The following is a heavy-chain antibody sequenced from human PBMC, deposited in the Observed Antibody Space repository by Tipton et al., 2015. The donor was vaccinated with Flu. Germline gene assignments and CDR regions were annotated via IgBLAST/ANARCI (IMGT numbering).Heavy chain of an antibody. D-gene: IGHD7-27*01. V-gene: IGHV4-4*07. J-gene: IGHJ4*01. Sequence: TLSLTCTVSGGSLSSYYWSWIRQPAGKGLEWIGRMYTSGSGNYNPSLKSRLTMSADTSKKQFSLRLTSVTAADTAVYYCASKVANWGLWEPLDYWGHGTLVTVSS. CDR2: MYTSGSG. CDR3: ASKVANWGLWEPLDY. CDR1: GGSLSSYY.